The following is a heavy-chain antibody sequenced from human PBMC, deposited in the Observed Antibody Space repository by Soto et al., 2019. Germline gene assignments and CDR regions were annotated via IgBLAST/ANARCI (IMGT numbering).Heavy chain of an antibody. CDR2: ISAYNGNT. V-gene: IGHV1-18*01. D-gene: IGHD3-3*01. CDR3: ARDRPTIFGVVQNWFDP. J-gene: IGHJ5*02. Sequence: GASVKVSCEASGYTFTSYGISWVRQAPGQGLEWMGWISAYNGNTNYAQKLQGRVTMTTDTSTSTAYMELRSLRSDDTAVYYCARDRPTIFGVVQNWFDPWGQGTLVTVSS. CDR1: GYTFTSYG.